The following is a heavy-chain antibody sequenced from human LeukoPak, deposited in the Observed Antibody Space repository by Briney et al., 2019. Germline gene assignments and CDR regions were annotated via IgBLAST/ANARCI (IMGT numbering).Heavy chain of an antibody. D-gene: IGHD3-22*01. CDR3: ARGPHERSGYPDD. J-gene: IGHJ4*02. Sequence: ASVKVSCKASGYTFTGYYMHWVRQAPGQGLEWMGWINPNSGDTNYAQKFQGGVTLTTDTSTSTAYMELRSLRSDDTAVYYCARGPHERSGYPDDWGQGTLVTVSS. CDR2: INPNSGDT. V-gene: IGHV1-2*02. CDR1: GYTFTGYY.